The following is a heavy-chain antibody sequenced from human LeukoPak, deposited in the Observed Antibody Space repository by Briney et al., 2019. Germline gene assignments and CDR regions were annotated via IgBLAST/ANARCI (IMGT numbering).Heavy chain of an antibody. D-gene: IGHD2-21*02. Sequence: ASLKVSCKASGYTFSSHYMHWVRQAPGQGLEWMGIINPSVDVTTYAQNFQGRVIMTRDMSTSTVYMELSNLRSEDTAVYYCARDRDWHFDYWGQGTLVTVSS. CDR2: INPSVDVT. V-gene: IGHV1-46*01. CDR3: ARDRDWHFDY. CDR1: GYTFSSHY. J-gene: IGHJ4*02.